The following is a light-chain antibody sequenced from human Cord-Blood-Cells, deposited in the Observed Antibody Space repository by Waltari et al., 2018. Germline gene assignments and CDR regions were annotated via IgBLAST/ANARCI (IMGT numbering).Light chain of an antibody. CDR1: SLRRYY. CDR3: NSRDSSGNHLV. J-gene: IGLJ3*02. Sequence: SSELTQAPAVSVALGQTVRITCQGDSLRRYYASCYQQKPGQAPVLVIYGKNNRPSGIPDRFSGSSSGNTASLTITGAQAEDEADYYCNSRDSSGNHLVFGGGTKLTVL. V-gene: IGLV3-19*01. CDR2: GKN.